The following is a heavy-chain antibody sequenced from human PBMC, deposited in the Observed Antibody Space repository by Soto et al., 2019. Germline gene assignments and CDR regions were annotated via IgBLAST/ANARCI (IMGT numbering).Heavy chain of an antibody. CDR3: AKDKERGGYDADFDS. J-gene: IGHJ4*02. Sequence: EVQLLESGGGLIQPGGSLRLSCAASGFTFGTYGMGWVRQAPGKGLEWVSTITNGNTYYAASVKGRFTISRDNSKNTRYLQMSSLRAEETDLYDCAKDKERGGYDADFDSWGQGTLVTASS. D-gene: IGHD3-3*01. CDR2: ITNGNT. V-gene: IGHV3-23*01. CDR1: GFTFGTYG.